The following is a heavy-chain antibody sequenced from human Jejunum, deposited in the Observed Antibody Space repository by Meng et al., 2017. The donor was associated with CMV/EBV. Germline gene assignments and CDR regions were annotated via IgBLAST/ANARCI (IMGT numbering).Heavy chain of an antibody. J-gene: IGHJ4*02. V-gene: IGHV5-51*01. CDR2: IHCGDSRT. CDR1: GYNFAAHG. D-gene: IGHD3-9*01. CDR3: ARHFDASWFGY. Sequence: CKTSGYNFAAHGIGWVRQMPGEDLEWMGMIHCGDSRTIYSPFFQGQVTISVDKSINTAYVQWTSLQTSDTAMYYCARHFDASWFGYWGQGTPVTVSS.